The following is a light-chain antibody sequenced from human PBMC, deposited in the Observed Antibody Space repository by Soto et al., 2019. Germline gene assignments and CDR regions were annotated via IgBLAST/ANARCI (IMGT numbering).Light chain of an antibody. CDR3: QKYNSAPWT. Sequence: DIQLTQSPSFLSASVGDRVTITCRASQDVSDYLAWYQHAPGKAPNLLIYAAYTLQSGVPSRFSGSGSGTEFSLTISSLQPEDVATYYCQKYNSAPWTFGQGTKVDIK. CDR1: QDVSDY. V-gene: IGKV1-9*01. CDR2: AAY. J-gene: IGKJ1*01.